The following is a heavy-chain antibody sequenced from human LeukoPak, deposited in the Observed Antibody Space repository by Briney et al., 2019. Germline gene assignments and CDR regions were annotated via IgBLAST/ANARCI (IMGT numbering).Heavy chain of an antibody. CDR1: GYTLTELS. V-gene: IGHV1-24*01. CDR3: ATGGSAAAGINWFDP. J-gene: IGHJ5*02. Sequence: ASVKVSCKASGYTLTELSMHWVRQAPGKGLEWMGGFDPEDGETIYAQKFQGRVTMTEDTSADTAYMELSSLRSEDTAVYYCATGGSAAAGINWFDPWGQGTLVTVSS. CDR2: FDPEDGET. D-gene: IGHD6-13*01.